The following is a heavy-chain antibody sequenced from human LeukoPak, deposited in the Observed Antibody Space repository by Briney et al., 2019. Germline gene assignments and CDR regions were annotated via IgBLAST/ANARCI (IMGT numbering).Heavy chain of an antibody. J-gene: IGHJ4*02. CDR3: AKDLGTMVRGVKGY. CDR1: GFTFSSYA. Sequence: PGGSLRLSCAASGFTFSSYAMSWVRQAPGKGLEWVSGISGGGGSAVYADSVKGRFTISRDNSKNTLYLQMDSLRAEDTAVYYCAKDLGTMVRGVKGYWGQGTLVTVSS. V-gene: IGHV3-23*01. CDR2: ISGGGGSA. D-gene: IGHD3-10*01.